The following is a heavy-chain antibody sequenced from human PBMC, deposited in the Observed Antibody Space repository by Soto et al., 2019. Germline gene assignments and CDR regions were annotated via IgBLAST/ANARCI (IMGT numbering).Heavy chain of an antibody. D-gene: IGHD2-2*01. V-gene: IGHV1-69*13. J-gene: IGHJ6*02. CDR3: AKVRYSSPMGYYYGMDV. CDR1: RVAFNKFI. Sequence: GASVKVSCKASRVAFNKFIVTWVRQAPGLGLEWVGGIIPVFGTANYAQKFQGRVTITADESTSTSYMEVNNLRSEDTAVYYCAKVRYSSPMGYYYGMDVCGQGTTVTVSS. CDR2: IIPVFGTA.